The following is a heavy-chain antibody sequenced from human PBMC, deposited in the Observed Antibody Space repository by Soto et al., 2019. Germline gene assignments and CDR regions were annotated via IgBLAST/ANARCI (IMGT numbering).Heavy chain of an antibody. V-gene: IGHV4-34*01. Sequence: QVQLQQWGAGLLKPSETLSLTCAVYGGSFSGYYWSWIRQPPGKGLEWIGEINHSGGTNYNPSLKSRVTISIDTSKNQFSLKLSSVTAADTAVYYCASYRIQRSTVRYHYAMDVWGQGTTVTVSS. J-gene: IGHJ6*02. CDR2: INHSGGT. CDR3: ASYRIQRSTVRYHYAMDV. D-gene: IGHD5-18*01. CDR1: GGSFSGYY.